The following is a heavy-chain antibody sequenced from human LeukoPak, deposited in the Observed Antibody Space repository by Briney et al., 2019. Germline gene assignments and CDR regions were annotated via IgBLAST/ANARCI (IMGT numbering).Heavy chain of an antibody. J-gene: IGHJ6*03. Sequence: SETLSLTCNVSGGSISNRNYYWGRIPQPPGEGLEWIGYVYYSGSTFYNPSLKSRVTISVDTSKNEFSLNLTSVTAADTAIYYCATYYYYYYYLDVWGKGTTVTVSS. CDR3: ATYYYYYYYLDV. V-gene: IGHV4-39*07. CDR2: VYYSGST. CDR1: GGSISNRNYY.